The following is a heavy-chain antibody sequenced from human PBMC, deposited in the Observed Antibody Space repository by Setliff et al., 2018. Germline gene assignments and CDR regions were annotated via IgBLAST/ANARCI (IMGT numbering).Heavy chain of an antibody. D-gene: IGHD3-22*01. CDR2: IFYSGSA. Sequence: SETLSLTCSVSGGSISPYYWIWIRQSPGKGLEWIGYIFYSGSARYNPSLESRVTMSVDTSKNQISLKLTSVTAADTAVYYCARQDRFYDRSVFVEYFQHWGQGALGTVPQ. J-gene: IGHJ1*01. V-gene: IGHV4-59*08. CDR1: GGSISPYY. CDR3: ARQDRFYDRSVFVEYFQH.